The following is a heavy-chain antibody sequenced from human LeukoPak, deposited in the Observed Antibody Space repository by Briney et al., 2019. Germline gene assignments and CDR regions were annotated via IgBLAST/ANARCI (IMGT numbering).Heavy chain of an antibody. V-gene: IGHV3-30*04. D-gene: IGHD6-13*01. J-gene: IGHJ4*02. CDR3: ARGRSLIAAAVTGYLDY. Sequence: AGRALRLSCAASGFTFRNYTTHGVRQAPGKGVGRGALISYEGSDKYYVDSVKGRFTISRDKSKNTLYLQMNRLRAEATAVYYCARGRSLIAAAVTGYLDYWGQGTLVTVSS. CDR1: GFTFRNYT. CDR2: ISYEGSDK.